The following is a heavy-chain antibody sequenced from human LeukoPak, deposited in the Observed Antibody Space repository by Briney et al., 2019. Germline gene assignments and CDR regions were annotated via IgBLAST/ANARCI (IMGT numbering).Heavy chain of an antibody. CDR2: LHPDGSER. J-gene: IGHJ4*02. CDR1: GFSFTKYW. D-gene: IGHD5-12*01. V-gene: IGHV3-7*01. Sequence: GGSLRLSCVASGFSFTKYWMTWVPQAPGKGLEWVARLHPDGSERNYVGSVEGRFTVFGDNAKSSLFLQMHSLRVEDTAVYYCARGGYSFDYLGQGTLVTVPS. CDR3: ARGGYSFDY.